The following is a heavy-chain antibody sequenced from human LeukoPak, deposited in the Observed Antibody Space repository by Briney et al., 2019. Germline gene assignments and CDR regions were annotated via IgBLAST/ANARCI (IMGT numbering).Heavy chain of an antibody. CDR2: ISCDGSNK. V-gene: IGHV3-30*18. CDR1: GFTFSKFG. D-gene: IGHD3-10*01. CDR3: AKEYGSGTLGAFDI. J-gene: IGHJ3*02. Sequence: GGSLRLSCAASGFTFSKFGVHWVRQAPGKGLEWVAVISCDGSNKYYADSVKGRFTISRDNSKNTLYLQMNSLRAEDTAVYYCAKEYGSGTLGAFDIWGQGTMVTVSS.